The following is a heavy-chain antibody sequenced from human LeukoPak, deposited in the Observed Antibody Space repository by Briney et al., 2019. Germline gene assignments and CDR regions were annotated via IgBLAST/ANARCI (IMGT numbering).Heavy chain of an antibody. CDR3: ARDLMYGYNVGY. Sequence: PGGSLRLSCAASGFTFSDHYMSWIRQAPGKGLEWVSYISSSGSTIYYADSVKGRFTISRDNAKNSLYLQMNSLRAENTAVYYCARDLMYGYNVGYWGQGTLVTVSS. V-gene: IGHV3-11*01. CDR1: GFTFSDHY. J-gene: IGHJ4*02. CDR2: ISSSGSTI. D-gene: IGHD5-24*01.